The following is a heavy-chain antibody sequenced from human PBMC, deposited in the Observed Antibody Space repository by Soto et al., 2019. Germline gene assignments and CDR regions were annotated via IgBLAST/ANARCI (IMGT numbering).Heavy chain of an antibody. D-gene: IGHD3-3*01. CDR3: ARDTKPWDFWSCYYYYMDV. J-gene: IGHJ6*03. Sequence: QVQLVESGGGVVQPGRSLRLSCAASGFTFSSYGMQWVRKAPGKGLEWVAVIWYDGSNKYYADSVKGRFTISRDNSKTSLYLQMNSLRAEDTSVYYCARDTKPWDFWSCYYYYMDVWGKGPTVTVSS. CDR1: GFTFSSYG. V-gene: IGHV3-33*01. CDR2: IWYDGSNK.